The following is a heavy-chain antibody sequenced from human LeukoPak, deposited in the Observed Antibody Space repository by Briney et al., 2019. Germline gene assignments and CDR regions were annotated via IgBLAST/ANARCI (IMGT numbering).Heavy chain of an antibody. CDR3: ARDEYGDSPFDY. D-gene: IGHD4-17*01. J-gene: IGHJ4*02. V-gene: IGHV3-30*01. Sequence: PGRSLRLSCAASGFTFSSYAMHWVRQAPGKGREWGAVISYDGSNKYYADSVKGRFTISRDNSKNTLYLQMNSLRAEDTAVYYCARDEYGDSPFDYWGQGTLVTVSS. CDR2: ISYDGSNK. CDR1: GFTFSSYA.